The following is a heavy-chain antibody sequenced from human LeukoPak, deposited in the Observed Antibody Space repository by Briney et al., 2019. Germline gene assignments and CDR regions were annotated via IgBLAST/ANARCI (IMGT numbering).Heavy chain of an antibody. J-gene: IGHJ5*02. CDR2: IYYSGST. D-gene: IGHD2-2*01. CDR3: ARDIVVVPAALGGFDP. V-gene: IGHV4-30-4*01. CDR1: GVSISSGDYY. Sequence: SETLSLTCTVSGVSISSGDYYWRWVRQPPGKGLEWIVYIYYSGSTYYNPSLKSRVTISVDTSKNQFSLKLSSVTAADTAVYYCARDIVVVPAALGGFDPWGQGTLVTVSS.